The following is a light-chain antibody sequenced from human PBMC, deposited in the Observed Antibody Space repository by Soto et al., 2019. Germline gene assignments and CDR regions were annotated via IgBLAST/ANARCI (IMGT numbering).Light chain of an antibody. Sequence: ILLTQSPGTLSLSPGERGALSCRASQSVSSNYVAWYQQKPGQAPRLLISGASNTATGTPDRFSGSRSGSDFTQTIRSLEPEDFAVYYCQQRGEGPPGATFCQGTDWRL. CDR3: QQRGEGPPGAT. CDR1: QSVSSNY. CDR2: GAS. J-gene: IGKJ5*01. V-gene: IGKV3D-20*02.